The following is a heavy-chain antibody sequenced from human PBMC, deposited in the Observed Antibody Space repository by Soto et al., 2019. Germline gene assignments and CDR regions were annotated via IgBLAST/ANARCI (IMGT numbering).Heavy chain of an antibody. CDR2: ISSSSSYI. J-gene: IGHJ5*02. V-gene: IGHV3-21*01. CDR3: ARGGDCSSTSCYFRFDP. CDR1: GFTFRSYS. Sequence: EVQLVESGGGLVKPGGSLRLSCAASGFTFRSYSMNWVRQAPGKGLEWVSSISSSSSYIYYADSVKGRFTISRDNAKNSLYLQMNSLRAEDTAVYYCARGGDCSSTSCYFRFDPWGQGTLVTVSS. D-gene: IGHD2-2*01.